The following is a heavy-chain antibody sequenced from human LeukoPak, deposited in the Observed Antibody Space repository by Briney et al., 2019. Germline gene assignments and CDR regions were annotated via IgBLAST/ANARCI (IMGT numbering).Heavy chain of an antibody. CDR2: IWYDGSNK. CDR3: AGDGGYYDTLGAFDI. CDR1: GFTFSSHG. Sequence: GRSLRLSCAASGFTFSSHGMHWVRQAPGKGLEWVAVIWYDGSNKYYAGSVKGRFTISRDNSKNTLYLQMNRLRAEDTAVYYCAGDGGYYDTLGAFDIWGQGTMVTVSS. J-gene: IGHJ3*02. V-gene: IGHV3-33*01. D-gene: IGHD3-22*01.